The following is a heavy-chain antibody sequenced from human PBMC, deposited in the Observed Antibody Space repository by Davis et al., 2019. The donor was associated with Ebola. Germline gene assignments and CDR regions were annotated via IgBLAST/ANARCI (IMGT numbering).Heavy chain of an antibody. J-gene: IGHJ5*02. V-gene: IGHV1-3*01. CDR1: GYTFTSYA. D-gene: IGHD3-22*01. Sequence: ASVKVSCKTSGYTFTSYAMHWVRQAPGQRLEWMGWINAGNGNTKYSQKFQGRVTITRDTSASTAYMELSSLRSDDTAVYYCARVYYYERFDPWGQGTLVTVSS. CDR3: ARVYYYERFDP. CDR2: INAGNGNT.